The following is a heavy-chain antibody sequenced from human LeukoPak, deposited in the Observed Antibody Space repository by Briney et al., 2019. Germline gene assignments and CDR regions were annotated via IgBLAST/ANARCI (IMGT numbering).Heavy chain of an antibody. CDR1: GGSITTYY. V-gene: IGHV4-59*01. D-gene: IGHD2-21*02. J-gene: IGHJ4*02. Sequence: MPSETLFLTCAVSGGSITTYYWTWIRQPPGQALEWIGYIYYTGNTKYNPSLESRVTMSIDTSKNEFPLKIYSVNAADTAVYFCASGSVVTALDQWGQGTLVTVSS. CDR2: IYYTGNT. CDR3: ASGSVVTALDQ.